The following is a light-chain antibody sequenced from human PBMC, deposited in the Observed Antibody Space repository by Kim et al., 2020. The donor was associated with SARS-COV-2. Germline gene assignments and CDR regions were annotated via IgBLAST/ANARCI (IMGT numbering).Light chain of an antibody. J-gene: IGKJ2*01. CDR3: QQSYKIPYT. V-gene: IGKV1-39*01. CDR2: AAS. CDR1: QTISFY. Sequence: ASVGDRVTITCRASQTISFYLNWYQQKPGKAPKLLIYAASSFQSGVPSRFSGGGSGTDFTLTISSLHPEDSATYYCQQSYKIPYTFGQGTKVDIK.